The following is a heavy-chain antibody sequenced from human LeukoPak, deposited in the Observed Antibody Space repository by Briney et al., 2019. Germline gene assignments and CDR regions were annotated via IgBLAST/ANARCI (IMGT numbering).Heavy chain of an antibody. CDR2: IYYSGST. CDR3: ARDSIWIVVADDAFDI. V-gene: IGHV4-39*07. D-gene: IGHD3-22*01. CDR1: GGSISSSSYY. Sequence: PSETLSLTCTVSGGSISSSSYYWGWIRQPPGKGLEWIGSIYYSGSTYYNPSLKSRVTTSVDTSKNQFSLKLSSVTAADTAVYYCARDSIWIVVADDAFDIWGQGTMVTVSS. J-gene: IGHJ3*02.